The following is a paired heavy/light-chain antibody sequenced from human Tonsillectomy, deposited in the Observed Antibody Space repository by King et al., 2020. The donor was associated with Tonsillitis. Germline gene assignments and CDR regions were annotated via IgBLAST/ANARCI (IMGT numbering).Light chain of an antibody. CDR1: QSINYF. CDR2: AAS. J-gene: IGKJ2*01. CDR3: QQSYMTPRYT. Sequence: DIQMTQSPSSLSASVGDRVTITCRASQSINYFLNWYQHKPGKAPKLLIYAASSLESGVPSRFSARGSGTDFTLTISSLQPEDFATYYCQQSYMTPRYTFGQGTKLEIK. V-gene: IGKV1-39*01.
Heavy chain of an antibody. D-gene: IGHD6-19*01. J-gene: IGHJ4*02. CDR1: GYTFSSYW. Sequence: EVQLVQSGEEVKKPGESLKISCESSGYTFSSYWIAWVRRMPGKGLEWIGIIYPGDSDTRYGPSFQGQVTISADRSLNTAYLLWGSLKASDTAMYYCARHPSTSGWPRGADYWGQGTLVTVSS. CDR2: IYPGDSDT. CDR3: ARHPSTSGWPRGADY. V-gene: IGHV5-51*01.